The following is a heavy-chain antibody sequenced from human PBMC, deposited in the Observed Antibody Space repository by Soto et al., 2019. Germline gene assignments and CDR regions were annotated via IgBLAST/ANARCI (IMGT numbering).Heavy chain of an antibody. CDR2: IIPIFGTA. D-gene: IGHD3-3*01. CDR3: ARDTRGYYDFWSGYLAFDY. CDR1: GGTFSSYA. Sequence: QVQLVQSGAEVKKPGSSVKVSCKASGGTFSSYAISWVRQAPGQGLEWMGGIIPIFGTANYAQKFQGRVTITADESRSTAYIELSSLRSEDTAVYYCARDTRGYYDFWSGYLAFDYWGQGTLVTVSS. V-gene: IGHV1-69*12. J-gene: IGHJ4*02.